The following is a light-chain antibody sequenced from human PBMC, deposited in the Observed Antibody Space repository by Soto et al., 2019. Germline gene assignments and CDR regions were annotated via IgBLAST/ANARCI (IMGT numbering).Light chain of an antibody. CDR2: DAY. CDR1: QSVRGTY. CDR3: QHYGSSPPIT. Sequence: EIFLTQARFTRSLSPVETATLSCRASQSVRGTYLAWYQQKPGQAPRLLIYDAYSRATGIPDRFSGGGSGTDFTLTISRLEPEDFAVYYCQHYGSSPPITFGQGTRLEIK. V-gene: IGKV3-20*01. J-gene: IGKJ5*01.